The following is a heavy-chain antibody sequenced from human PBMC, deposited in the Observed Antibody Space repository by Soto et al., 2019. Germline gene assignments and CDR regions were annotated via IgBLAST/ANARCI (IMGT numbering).Heavy chain of an antibody. D-gene: IGHD4-17*01. CDR1: GGSISSGGYY. Sequence: SETLSLTCTVSGGSISSGGYYWSWIRQHPGKGLEWIGYIYYSGSTYYNPSHKSRVTISVDTSKNQFSLKLSSVTAADTAVYYCASSEVTTEVIFDYWGQGALLTVSS. J-gene: IGHJ4*02. V-gene: IGHV4-31*03. CDR2: IYYSGST. CDR3: ASSEVTTEVIFDY.